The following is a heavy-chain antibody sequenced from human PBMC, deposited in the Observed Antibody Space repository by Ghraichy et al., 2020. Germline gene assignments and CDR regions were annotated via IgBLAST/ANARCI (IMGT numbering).Heavy chain of an antibody. CDR2: ITVSGGST. Sequence: GASLNISCAASGYTFSSFTMSWVRQAPGKGLEWVSIITVSGGSTYYADSVKGRFTVSRDNSKNTLTLQMNNLRQEDTAVYFCAKGGGHSFGYVPHWGQGSQVTVSS. CDR1: GYTFSSFT. CDR3: AKGGGHSFGYVPH. D-gene: IGHD5-18*01. J-gene: IGHJ4*02. V-gene: IGHV3-23*01.